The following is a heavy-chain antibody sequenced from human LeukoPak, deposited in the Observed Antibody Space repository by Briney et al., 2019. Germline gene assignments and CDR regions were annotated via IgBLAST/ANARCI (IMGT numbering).Heavy chain of an antibody. Sequence: GGSLRLSCAASGFTFSSYAMSWVRQAPGKGLMWVSRINRGGSRTDYADSVKGRFTISRDDAKNTLYLQLNSLRAEDTAVYFCARGGSDTAMAHDYWGQGTLVTVSS. CDR1: GFTFSSYA. J-gene: IGHJ4*02. CDR3: ARGGSDTAMAHDY. CDR2: INRGGSRT. D-gene: IGHD5-18*01. V-gene: IGHV3-74*01.